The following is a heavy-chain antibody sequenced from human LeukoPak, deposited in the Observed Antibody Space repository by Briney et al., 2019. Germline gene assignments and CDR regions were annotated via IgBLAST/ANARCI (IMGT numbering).Heavy chain of an antibody. J-gene: IGHJ4*02. Sequence: PSETLSLTCTVSSGSINTYYWSWIRQPPGKDLEWIGYIYYSGSTNYNPSLESRVTISVDTSKNQFSLKLSSVTAADTAVYYCASLYGDYAPFDYWGQGTLVTVSS. CDR1: SGSINTYY. V-gene: IGHV4-59*01. CDR3: ASLYGDYAPFDY. D-gene: IGHD4-17*01. CDR2: IYYSGST.